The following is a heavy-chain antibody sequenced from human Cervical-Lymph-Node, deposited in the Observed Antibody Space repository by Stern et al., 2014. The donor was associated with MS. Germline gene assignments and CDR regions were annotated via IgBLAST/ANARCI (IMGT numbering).Heavy chain of an antibody. CDR2: VVVGSGNT. CDR1: GFTFTSSA. J-gene: IGHJ3*02. V-gene: IGHV1-58*01. Sequence: QLVESEPEVKKPGTSVKDSCKASGFTFTSSAVQWVRQGRGKSLEWIGWVVVGSGNTDYAQKFQERVTITRDMSTSTAYMELSSLRSEDTAVYYCAAEPMYYSDSVGAFDIWGQGTMVTVSS. D-gene: IGHD3-22*01. CDR3: AAEPMYYSDSVGAFDI.